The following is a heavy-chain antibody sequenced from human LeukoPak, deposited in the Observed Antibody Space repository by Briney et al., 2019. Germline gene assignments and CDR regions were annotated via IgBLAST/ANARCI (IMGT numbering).Heavy chain of an antibody. Sequence: SETLSLSCAVYGGSFSGYYWSWIRQPPGKGLEFIGEINHSGSTNYNPSLKSRVTVSVDTSKNQFSLRLSSVTAADTAIYYCARSDSGYDSRNYYYYYYMDVWGKGTTVTVSS. CDR3: ARSDSGYDSRNYYYYYYMDV. CDR1: GGSFSGYY. CDR2: INHSGST. V-gene: IGHV4-34*01. J-gene: IGHJ6*03. D-gene: IGHD5-12*01.